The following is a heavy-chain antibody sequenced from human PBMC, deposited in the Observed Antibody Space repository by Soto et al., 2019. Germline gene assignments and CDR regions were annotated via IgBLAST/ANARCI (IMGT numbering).Heavy chain of an antibody. CDR2: IYYSGST. CDR1: GGSISGYY. V-gene: IGHV4-59*01. Sequence: SETLSLTCSFSGGSISGYYWSWIRQPPGKGLEWIGYIYYSGSTNYNPSLKSRVTISVDTSKDQFSLTLSSVTAADTAVYYCARGNYDFWSGYSLDYYYYHMDVWGKGTSVT. CDR3: ARGNYDFWSGYSLDYYYYHMDV. D-gene: IGHD3-3*01. J-gene: IGHJ6*03.